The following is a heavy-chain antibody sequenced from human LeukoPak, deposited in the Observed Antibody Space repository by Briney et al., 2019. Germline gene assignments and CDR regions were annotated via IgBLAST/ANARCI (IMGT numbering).Heavy chain of an antibody. CDR1: GESTRSSNW. CDR2: IYHSGTT. Sequence: PSETLSLTCTVSGESTRSSNWWSWVRQPPGKGLEWIGEIYHSGTTNYNPSLKSRVTISFATSTNQFFLDLSPVTAADTAVYYCSNKVYCSTTSCHPAGYWGLGSLVTVSS. J-gene: IGHJ4*02. V-gene: IGHV4-4*02. D-gene: IGHD2-2*01. CDR3: SNKVYCSTTSCHPAGY.